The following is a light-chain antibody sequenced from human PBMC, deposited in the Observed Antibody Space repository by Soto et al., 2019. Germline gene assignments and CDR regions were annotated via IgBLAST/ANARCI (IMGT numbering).Light chain of an antibody. CDR3: QQYNSWPIT. J-gene: IGKJ5*01. V-gene: IGKV3-20*01. Sequence: EIVLTQSPGTLSLSPGERVTLSCRASQSVDSSYLAWYQQRPGQAPRLLIYGASSRATGIPDRFSGSGSGTDFTLTISRLEPEDFAVYYCQQYNSWPITFGQGTRL. CDR2: GAS. CDR1: QSVDSSY.